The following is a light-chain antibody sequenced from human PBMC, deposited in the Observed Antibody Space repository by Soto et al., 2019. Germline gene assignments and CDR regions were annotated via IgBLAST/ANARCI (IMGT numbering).Light chain of an antibody. CDR1: SSDVGGYNY. CDR3: SSYAGSSNV. CDR2: EVN. V-gene: IGLV2-8*01. Sequence: QSVLTQPPSASGSPGQSVAISCTGTSSDVGGYNYVSWYQQHPGKAPKLMICEVNKRPSGVPDRFSGSKSGSTASLTVSGLQAEDEADYYCSSYAGSSNVFGTGTQLTVL. J-gene: IGLJ1*01.